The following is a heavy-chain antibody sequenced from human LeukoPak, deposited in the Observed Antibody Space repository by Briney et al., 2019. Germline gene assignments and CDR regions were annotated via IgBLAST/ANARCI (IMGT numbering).Heavy chain of an antibody. V-gene: IGHV4-39*01. CDR1: GGSISSTPSY. CDR2: VYYSGGT. J-gene: IGHJ4*02. CDR3: ARLTPPQDY. Sequence: SETLSLTCSVSGGSISSTPSYWGWIRQPPGKGLEWIGSVYYSGGTYYTSSLKSRVTISVDTSKNQFSLRPSSVTASGTAVYYCARLTPPQDYWGQGTLVTVSS.